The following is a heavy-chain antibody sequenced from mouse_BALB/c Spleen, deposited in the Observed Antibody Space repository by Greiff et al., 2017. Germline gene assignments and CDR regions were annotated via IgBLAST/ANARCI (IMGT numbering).Heavy chain of an antibody. J-gene: IGHJ4*01. CDR3: ARSDAMDY. CDR1: GYTFTSYW. Sequence: QVQLQQPGADLVKPGASVKLSCKASGYTFTSYWMHWVKQRPGQGLEWIGEINPSNGRTNYNEKFKSKATLTVDKSSSTAYMQLSSLTSEDSAVYYCARSDAMDYWGQGTSVTVSS. V-gene: IGHV1S81*02. CDR2: INPSNGRT.